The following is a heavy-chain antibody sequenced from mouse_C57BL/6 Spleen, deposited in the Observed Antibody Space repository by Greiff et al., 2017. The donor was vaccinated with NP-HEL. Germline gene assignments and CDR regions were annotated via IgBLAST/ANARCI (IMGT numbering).Heavy chain of an antibody. V-gene: IGHV5-15*01. J-gene: IGHJ4*01. Sequence: EVKLMESGGGLVQPGGSLKLSCAASGFTFSDYGMAWVRQAPRKGPEWVAFISNLAYSIYYADTVTGRFTISRGNAKNTLYLEMSSLRSEDTAMYYCARRGDYDGGYYAMDYWGQGTSVTVSS. D-gene: IGHD2-4*01. CDR1: GFTFSDYG. CDR3: ARRGDYDGGYYAMDY. CDR2: ISNLAYSI.